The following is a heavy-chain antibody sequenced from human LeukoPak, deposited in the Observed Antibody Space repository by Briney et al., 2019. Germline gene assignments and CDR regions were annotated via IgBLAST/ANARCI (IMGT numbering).Heavy chain of an antibody. CDR2: ISGSGGRK. Sequence: GGSLRLSCAASGFTFSSYAMSWVRQAPGKGLEWVSGISGSGGRKYHADSVKGRFTISRDNSKNTVYLQMNSLTVGDTAVYYCARETDAFDIWGQGTMVTVSS. J-gene: IGHJ3*02. V-gene: IGHV3-23*01. CDR3: ARETDAFDI. CDR1: GFTFSSYA.